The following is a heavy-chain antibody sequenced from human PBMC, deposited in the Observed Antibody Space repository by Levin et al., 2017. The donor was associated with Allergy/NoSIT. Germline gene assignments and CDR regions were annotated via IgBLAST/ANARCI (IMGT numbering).Heavy chain of an antibody. CDR3: ARDGLVDAFDI. V-gene: IGHV3-66*01. D-gene: IGHD3-22*01. J-gene: IGHJ3*02. Sequence: GESLKISCAASGFTVSSNYMSWVRQAPGKGLEWVSVIYSGGSTYYADSVKGRFTISRDNSKNTLYLQMNSLRAEDTAVYYCARDGLVDAFDIWGQGTMVTVSS. CDR2: IYSGGST. CDR1: GFTVSSNY.